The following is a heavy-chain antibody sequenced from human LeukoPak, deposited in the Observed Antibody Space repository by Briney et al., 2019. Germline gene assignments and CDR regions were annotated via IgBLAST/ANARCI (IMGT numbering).Heavy chain of an antibody. V-gene: IGHV1-69*13. CDR1: GYTFNSYS. Sequence: SVKVSCKASGYTFNSYSIHWVRQAPGQGLEWMGGIIPIFGTANYAQKFQGRVTITADESTSTAYMELSSLRSEDTAVYYCARDHGGSYPYYFDYWGQGTLVTVSS. J-gene: IGHJ4*02. CDR2: IIPIFGTA. D-gene: IGHD1-26*01. CDR3: ARDHGGSYPYYFDY.